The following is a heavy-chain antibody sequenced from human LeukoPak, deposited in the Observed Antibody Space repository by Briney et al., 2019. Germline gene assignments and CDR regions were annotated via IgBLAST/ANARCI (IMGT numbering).Heavy chain of an antibody. V-gene: IGHV4-39*02. CDR1: GVSIRRSSYY. CDR2: IYYSGTT. D-gene: IGHD3-22*01. J-gene: IGHJ4*02. CDR3: ARGPTTYYYDSSGSAIDY. Sequence: SETLSLTCTVSGVSIRRSSYYWGWIRQPPGKGLEWIGSIYYSGTTYNNPSLKSRVTISADTSKNHYSLTLNSVTAADTAVYYCARGPTTYYYDSSGSAIDYWGQGTLVTVSS.